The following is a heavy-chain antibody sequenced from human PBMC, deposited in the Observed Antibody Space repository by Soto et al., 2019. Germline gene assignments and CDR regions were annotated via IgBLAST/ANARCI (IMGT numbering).Heavy chain of an antibody. J-gene: IGHJ6*02. D-gene: IGHD6-19*01. CDR2: ISYDGSNK. Sequence: GGSLRLSCAASGFTFSSYAMHWVRQAPGKGLEWVAVISYDGSNKYYADSVKGRFTISRDNSKNTLYLQMNSLRAEDTAVYYCESIPTYSSGWYKRNDLTFGMDVWGQGTTVTVSS. CDR1: GFTFSSYA. CDR3: ESIPTYSSGWYKRNDLTFGMDV. V-gene: IGHV3-30-3*01.